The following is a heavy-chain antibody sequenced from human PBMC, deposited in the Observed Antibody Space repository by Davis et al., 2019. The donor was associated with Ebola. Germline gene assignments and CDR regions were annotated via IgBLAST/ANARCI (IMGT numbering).Heavy chain of an antibody. D-gene: IGHD3-22*01. CDR3: ARDFDRVRE. CDR1: GFTFSSNS. V-gene: IGHV3-74*01. CDR2: IDPNGGRT. J-gene: IGHJ4*02. Sequence: GESLKISCAASGFTFSSNSMNWVRQAPGKGLVWVSRIDPNGGRTGYADSVKGRFTVSRDNAKNTLYLQMNSLKAEDTAVYYCARDFDRVREWGQGTLVTVSS.